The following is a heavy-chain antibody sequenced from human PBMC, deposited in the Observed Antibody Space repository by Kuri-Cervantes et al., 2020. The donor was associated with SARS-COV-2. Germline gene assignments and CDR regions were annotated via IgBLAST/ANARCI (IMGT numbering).Heavy chain of an antibody. D-gene: IGHD3-22*01. J-gene: IGHJ4*02. CDR3: AKAPWEYYYDSSGHYFDY. CDR2: ISGSGGST. CDR1: GFTFSSYA. V-gene: IGHV3-23*01. Sequence: GGSLRLSCAASGFTFSSYAMSWVRKAPGKGLEWVSAISGSGGSTYYADSVKGRFTISRDNSKNTLYLQMNSLRAEDTAVYYCAKAPWEYYYDSSGHYFDYWGQGTLVPVSS.